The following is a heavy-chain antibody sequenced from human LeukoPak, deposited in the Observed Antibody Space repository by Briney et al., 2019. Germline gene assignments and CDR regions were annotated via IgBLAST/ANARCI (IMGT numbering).Heavy chain of an antibody. CDR3: ARAGGGYSYGSNYYYYGMDV. CDR2: ISSSGSTI. J-gene: IGHJ6*02. V-gene: IGHV3-48*03. CDR1: GFTFSSYE. D-gene: IGHD5-18*01. Sequence: GGSLRLSCAASGFTFSSYEMNWVRQAPGKGLEWVSYISSSGSTIYYADSVKGRFTISRDNAKNSLYLQMNSLRAEDTAVYYCARAGGGYSYGSNYYYYGMDVWGQGTTVTVSS.